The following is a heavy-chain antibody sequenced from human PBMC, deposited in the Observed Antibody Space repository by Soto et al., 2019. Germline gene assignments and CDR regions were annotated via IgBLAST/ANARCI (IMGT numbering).Heavy chain of an antibody. V-gene: IGHV4-61*08. CDR3: ARLKWDSPL. CDR2: IYYSGST. J-gene: IGHJ4*02. Sequence: GGSHRIWIRKPPGKGLEWIGYIYYSGSTNYNPSLKSRISISVETSKNQFSLKLTSVTAADTAVYYCARLKWDSPLRGQGTLVPV. CDR1: GGSH. D-gene: IGHD1-26*01.